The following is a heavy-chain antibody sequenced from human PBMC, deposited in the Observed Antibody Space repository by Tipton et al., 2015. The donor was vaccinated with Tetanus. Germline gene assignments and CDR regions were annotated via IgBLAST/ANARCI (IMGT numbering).Heavy chain of an antibody. D-gene: IGHD3-10*01. V-gene: IGHV1-69*01. CDR2: ITPIFGTT. CDR1: GGTFTNYA. CDR3: ARDYFGSGSNYYFDY. J-gene: IGHJ4*02. Sequence: QLVQSGPEVKKPGSSVKVSCKASGGTFTNYALSWVRQAPGQGLEWVGGITPIFGTTNSAPKFQGRVTITADESTNTAYMELSSLRSEDTAVYYCARDYFGSGSNYYFDYWGQGSQVSVSS.